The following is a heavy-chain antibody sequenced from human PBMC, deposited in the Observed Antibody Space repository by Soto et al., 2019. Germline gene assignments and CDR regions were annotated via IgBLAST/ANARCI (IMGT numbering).Heavy chain of an antibody. D-gene: IGHD3-3*02. CDR1: GDSIISSDFY. Sequence: SETLPLTCTVSGDSIISSDFYWGWVRQPPGKGLEWIGSIFYLGSSYYNPSLKSRVTMSVDTSKNQFSLRLRSVTAADTALYFCARHSLALRKNNWFDPWGQGXMVTVYS. J-gene: IGHJ5*02. V-gene: IGHV4-39*01. CDR2: IFYLGSS. CDR3: ARHSLALRKNNWFDP.